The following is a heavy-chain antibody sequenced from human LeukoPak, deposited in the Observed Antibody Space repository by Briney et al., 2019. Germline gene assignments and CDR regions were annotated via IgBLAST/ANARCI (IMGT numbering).Heavy chain of an antibody. CDR3: ARQGYSNSGHHAFDI. D-gene: IGHD4-11*01. CDR2: IYPGDSDT. CDR1: GYSFTSYW. J-gene: IGHJ3*02. V-gene: IGHV5-51*01. Sequence: GESLKISCKGSGYSFTSYWIGWVRQMPGKGLEWMGIIYPGDSDTRYSPSFQGQVTISADKSISTAYLQWSSLKASDTAMYYCARQGYSNSGHHAFDIWGQGTMVTVSS.